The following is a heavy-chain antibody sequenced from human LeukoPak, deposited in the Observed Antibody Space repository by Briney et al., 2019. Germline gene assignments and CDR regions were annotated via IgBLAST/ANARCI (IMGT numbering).Heavy chain of an antibody. D-gene: IGHD6-13*01. CDR2: INHSGST. CDR1: GGSFSGYY. V-gene: IGHV4-34*01. CDR3: ARGPRGSWYFFWFDY. J-gene: IGHJ5*01. Sequence: PSETLCLTCAVYGGSFSGYYWSWIRQPPGKGLEWIGEINHSGSTNYNPSLKSRVTISVDTSKNQFSLKLSSVTAADTAVYYCARGPRGSWYFFWFDYWGQGTLVTVSS.